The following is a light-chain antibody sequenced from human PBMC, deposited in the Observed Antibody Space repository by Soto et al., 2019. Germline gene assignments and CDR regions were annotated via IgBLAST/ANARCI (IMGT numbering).Light chain of an antibody. J-gene: IGLJ3*02. CDR2: STN. Sequence: QAVVTQEPSFSVSPGGTVTLTCGLSSGSVSTSYYPSWYQQTPGQAPRTLIYSTNTRSSGVPDRFSGSILGNKAALTITGAQAHDESDYYCVLYTGSGIWMFGGGTKVTVL. CDR1: SGSVSTSYY. CDR3: VLYTGSGIWM. V-gene: IGLV8-61*01.